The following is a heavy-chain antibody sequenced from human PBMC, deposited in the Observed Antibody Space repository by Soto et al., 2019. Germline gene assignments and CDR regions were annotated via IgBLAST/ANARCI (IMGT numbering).Heavy chain of an antibody. CDR1: GGSFSGYY. CDR3: AKRPRGPKAAFDV. Sequence: QVQLQQWGAGLLKPSETLSLTCAVYGGSFSGYYWSWIRQPPGKGLDGIGEINHSGSTNYNPSLKRRVTISIATSKNQCSLTLSSVTAADTAVYYCAKRPRGPKAAFDVWGQATMVTVSS. CDR2: INHSGST. J-gene: IGHJ3*01. D-gene: IGHD5-12*01. V-gene: IGHV4-34*01.